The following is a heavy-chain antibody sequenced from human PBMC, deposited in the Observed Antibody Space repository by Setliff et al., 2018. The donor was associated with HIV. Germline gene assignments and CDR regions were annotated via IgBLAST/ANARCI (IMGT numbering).Heavy chain of an antibody. Sequence: PSVKVSCKASGYTFTSYDISWVRQAPGQGLEWMGWISAYNGNTNYAQKLQGRVTMTTDTSTSTAYTELRSLRSDDTAVYYCAREIGDYYDSSGYYPPTDYYYGMDVWGQGTTVTVSS. V-gene: IGHV1-18*01. J-gene: IGHJ6*02. CDR3: AREIGDYYDSSGYYPPTDYYYGMDV. CDR2: ISAYNGNT. CDR1: GYTFTSYD. D-gene: IGHD3-22*01.